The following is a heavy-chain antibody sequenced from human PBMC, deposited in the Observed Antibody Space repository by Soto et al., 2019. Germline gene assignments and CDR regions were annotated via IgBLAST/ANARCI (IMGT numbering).Heavy chain of an antibody. V-gene: IGHV4-34*01. CDR3: ARGGWLQFEYGMDV. Sequence: PSETLSLTCAVYGGSFSGYYWSWIRQPPGKGLEWIGEINHSGSTNYNPSLKSRVTISVDTSKNQFSLKLSSVTAADTAVYYCARGGWLQFEYGMDVWGQGTTVT. J-gene: IGHJ6*02. D-gene: IGHD5-12*01. CDR2: INHSGST. CDR1: GGSFSGYY.